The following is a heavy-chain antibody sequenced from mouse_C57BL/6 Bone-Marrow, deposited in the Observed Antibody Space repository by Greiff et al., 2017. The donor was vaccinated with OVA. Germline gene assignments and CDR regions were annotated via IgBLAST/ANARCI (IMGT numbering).Heavy chain of an antibody. J-gene: IGHJ2*01. Sequence: QVQLKESGAELARPGASVKLSCKASGYTFTSYGISWVKQRTGQGLEWIGEIYPRSGNTYYNEKFKGKATLTADKSSSTAYMELRSLTSEDSAVYFCARGSRGWGQGTTLTVSS. CDR2: IYPRSGNT. CDR1: GYTFTSYG. V-gene: IGHV1-81*01. CDR3: ARGSRG.